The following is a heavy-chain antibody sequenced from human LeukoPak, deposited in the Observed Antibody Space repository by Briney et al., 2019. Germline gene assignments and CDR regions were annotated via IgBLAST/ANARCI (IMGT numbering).Heavy chain of an antibody. CDR1: GFTFSSYS. V-gene: IGHV3-21*01. D-gene: IGHD3-22*01. CDR2: ISSSSSYI. Sequence: GGSLRLSCAASGFTFSSYSMNWVRQAPGKGLEWVSSISSSSSYIYYADSVKGRFTISRDNAKNSLYLQMNSLRAEDTAGYYSTRGGGDSSGYFDYWGQGTLVTVSS. CDR3: TRGGGDSSGYFDY. J-gene: IGHJ4*02.